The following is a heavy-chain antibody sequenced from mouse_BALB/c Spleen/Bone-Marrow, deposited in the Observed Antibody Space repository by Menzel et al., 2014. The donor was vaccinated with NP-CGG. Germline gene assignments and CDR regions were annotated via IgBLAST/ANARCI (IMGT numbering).Heavy chain of an antibody. Sequence: QVQLKDSGPELVKPGASVKISCKASGYAFXSSWMNWVKQRPGQGLEWIGRIYPGDGDTKYNGKFKGKATLTADKSSSTAYMQLSSLTSVDSAVYFCARSDGYRDMDYWGQGTSVTVSS. V-gene: IGHV1-82*01. J-gene: IGHJ4*01. CDR1: GYAFXSSW. CDR3: ARSDGYRDMDY. CDR2: IYPGDGDT. D-gene: IGHD2-3*01.